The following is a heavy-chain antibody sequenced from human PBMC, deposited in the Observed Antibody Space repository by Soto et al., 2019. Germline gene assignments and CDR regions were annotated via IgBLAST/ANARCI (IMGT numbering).Heavy chain of an antibody. Sequence: SETLSLTCAVSGGSFGSSAYYWGWIRQAPGKGLEWIGSINYSGATYYNPSLKSRVTISVDTSKNHFSLKLSSVTAADTALYYCSRRAPEGFDPWGQGTLVTVS. CDR1: GGSFGSSAYY. CDR2: INYSGAT. V-gene: IGHV4-39*02. J-gene: IGHJ5*02. CDR3: SRRAPEGFDP.